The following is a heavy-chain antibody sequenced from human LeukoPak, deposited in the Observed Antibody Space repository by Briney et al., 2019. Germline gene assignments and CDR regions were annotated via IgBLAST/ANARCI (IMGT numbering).Heavy chain of an antibody. J-gene: IGHJ4*02. V-gene: IGHV3-72*01. Sequence: GGSLRLSCAASGFTFSDHYLDRVRQAPRKGLEWVGRIYNKANSYTTEYAASVKGRLSISRDDSKNTLYLQMNSLKTEDTAVYYCAREGGYCNSATCYTYFDYWGQGTLVTVSS. CDR3: AREGGYCNSATCYTYFDY. D-gene: IGHD2-2*02. CDR1: GFTFSDHY. CDR2: IYNKANSYTT.